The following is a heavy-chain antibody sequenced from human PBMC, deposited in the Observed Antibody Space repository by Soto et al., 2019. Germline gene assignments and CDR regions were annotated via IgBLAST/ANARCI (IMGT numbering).Heavy chain of an antibody. CDR2: MNPNSGNT. J-gene: IGHJ4*02. D-gene: IGHD3-10*01. V-gene: IGHV1-8*01. CDR1: GYTFTTFG. Sequence: ASVKVSCKASGYTFTTFGISWVRQAPGQGLEWMGWMNPNSGNTGYVQKFQGRLTMTRNTSISTAYMELSSLRSEDTAVYYCARGEPYGSGPPADYWGQGTLVPVSS. CDR3: ARGEPYGSGPPADY.